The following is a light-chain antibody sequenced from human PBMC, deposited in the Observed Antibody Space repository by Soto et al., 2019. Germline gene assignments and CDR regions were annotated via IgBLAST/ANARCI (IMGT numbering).Light chain of an antibody. J-gene: IGKJ1*01. V-gene: IGKV3D-15*01. Sequence: EIVFTQSPGTLSLSPGERATLSCRASQSVSSSYLAWYQQKPGQAPRLLIYADSNRATGIPARFSGSGSGTEFTLTISSLQSEDFAVYYCQQYNNWPGTFGQGTKVDIK. CDR3: QQYNNWPGT. CDR2: ADS. CDR1: QSVSSSY.